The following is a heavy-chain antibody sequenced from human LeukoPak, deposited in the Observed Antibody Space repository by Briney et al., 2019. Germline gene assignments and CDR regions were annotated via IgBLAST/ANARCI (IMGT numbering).Heavy chain of an antibody. V-gene: IGHV3-21*01. J-gene: IGHJ6*02. CDR2: ISSSSSYI. CDR1: GFTFSSYS. Sequence: PGGSLRLSCAASGFTFSSYSVNWVRQAPGKGLEWVSSISSSSSYIYYADSVKGRFTISRDNAKNSLYLQMNSLRAEDTAVYYCAREAVGFGEFYYYYGMDVWGQGTTVTVSS. CDR3: AREAVGFGEFYYYYGMDV. D-gene: IGHD3-10*01.